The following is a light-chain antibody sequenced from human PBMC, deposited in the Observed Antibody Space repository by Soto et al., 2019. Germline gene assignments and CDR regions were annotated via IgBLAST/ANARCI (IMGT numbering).Light chain of an antibody. CDR3: CSYATRSTS. CDR1: SSDIGSYNL. CDR2: EVS. J-gene: IGLJ2*01. V-gene: IGLV2-23*02. Sequence: QSALTQPASVSGSPGQSITISCTGTSSDIGSYNLVSWYEQHPGKAPKLMIYEVSKRPSGVSSRFTGSKSGNTASLTISGLKAEDEADYYCCSYATRSTSFGGGTKVTVL.